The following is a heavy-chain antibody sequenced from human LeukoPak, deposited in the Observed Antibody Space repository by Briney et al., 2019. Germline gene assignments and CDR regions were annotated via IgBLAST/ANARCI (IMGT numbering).Heavy chain of an antibody. J-gene: IGHJ4*02. CDR3: ARVSYDFWSGYSDY. V-gene: IGHV4-4*07. D-gene: IGHD3-3*01. Sequence: SETLSLTCIVSGGSISSYYWSWIRQPAGKGLEWIGRIYTSGSTNYNPSLKSRVTMSVDTSKNQFSLKLSSVTAADTAVYYCARVSYDFWSGYSDYWGQGTLVTVSS. CDR1: GGSISSYY. CDR2: IYTSGST.